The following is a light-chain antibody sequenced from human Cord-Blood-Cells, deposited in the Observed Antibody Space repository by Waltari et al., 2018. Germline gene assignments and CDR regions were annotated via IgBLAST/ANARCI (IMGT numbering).Light chain of an antibody. CDR3: QSADSSGTYVV. V-gene: IGLV3-25*02. CDR1: ALPKHY. J-gene: IGLJ2*01. CDR2: KDS. Sequence: SYELTQPPSVSVSPGQTARITCSGDALPKHYAYWYQQKPGQAPVLVIYKDSERPSGIPERFSSSSSGTTVTLTISGVQAEDEADYSCQSADSSGTYVVFGGGTKLTVL.